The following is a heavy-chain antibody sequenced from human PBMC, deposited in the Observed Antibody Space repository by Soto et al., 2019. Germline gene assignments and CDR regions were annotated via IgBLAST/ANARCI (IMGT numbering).Heavy chain of an antibody. Sequence: PSETLSLTCTVPGGSISSTGYYWSWIRQFPGRGLEWIGYIYYTGSTYYNPSLESRVTISVDTSKNQFSLKLTSVTAADTAVYYCAREEDCTGGICFGDSWGQGTLVTVSS. CDR1: GGSISSTGYY. CDR2: IYYTGST. D-gene: IGHD2-8*02. CDR3: AREEDCTGGICFGDS. J-gene: IGHJ4*02. V-gene: IGHV4-31*03.